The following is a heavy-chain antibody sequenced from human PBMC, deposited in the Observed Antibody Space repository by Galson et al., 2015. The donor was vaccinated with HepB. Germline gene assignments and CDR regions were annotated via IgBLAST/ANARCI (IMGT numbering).Heavy chain of an antibody. J-gene: IGHJ4*02. CDR1: GFTFSSYS. CDR2: ISSSSSTI. D-gene: IGHD2-15*01. Sequence: SLRLSCAASGFTFSSYSMNWVRQAPGKGLEWVSYISSSSSTIYYADSVKGRFTISRDNAKNSLYLQMNSLRAEDTAVYYCARDQRGYSLFANNDYWGQGTLVTVSS. V-gene: IGHV3-48*01. CDR3: ARDQRGYSLFANNDY.